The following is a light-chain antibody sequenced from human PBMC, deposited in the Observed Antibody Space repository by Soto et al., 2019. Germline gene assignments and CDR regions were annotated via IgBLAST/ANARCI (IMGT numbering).Light chain of an antibody. Sequence: DIVMTQSPYSLAVSLGERATINCKSSQGVLYSSNNKNYLAWYQQKPGQPPKLLIYWASTRESGVPDRFSGSGSGTDFTLTISSLQSEDFAVYYCQQYNNWPRTFGQGTKVDI. CDR3: QQYNNWPRT. CDR1: QGVLYSSNNKNY. CDR2: WAS. V-gene: IGKV4-1*01. J-gene: IGKJ1*01.